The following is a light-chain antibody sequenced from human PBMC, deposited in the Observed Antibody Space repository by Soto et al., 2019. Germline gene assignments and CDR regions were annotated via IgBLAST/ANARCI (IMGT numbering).Light chain of an antibody. J-gene: IGKJ4*01. V-gene: IGKV1-27*01. Sequence: DIQMTQSPSSLSASVGDRVTITCRASQAISNYLAWYQQKPGRLPKLLIYAASTLQSGGPSRFCGSGSGTDFSLPISSLQPEDVATVYCQKYYSALSLTFGGGTRVEIK. CDR3: QKYYSALSLT. CDR2: AAS. CDR1: QAISNY.